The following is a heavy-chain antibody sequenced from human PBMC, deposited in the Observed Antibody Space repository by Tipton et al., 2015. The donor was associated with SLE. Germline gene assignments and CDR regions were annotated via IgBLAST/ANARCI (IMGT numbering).Heavy chain of an antibody. J-gene: IGHJ3*02. CDR2: IYYSGTA. V-gene: IGHV4-59*04. CDR1: GDSFSNHF. CDR3: AQAHLWGSYRYASDI. Sequence: TLSLTCTVSGDSFSNHFWSWIRQPPGKGLEWIGSIYYSGTAHYENPSLKSRVTISIDTSNNQFSLRLTSVTAADTAVYYCAQAHLWGSYRYASDIWGQGTMVTVSS. D-gene: IGHD3-16*02.